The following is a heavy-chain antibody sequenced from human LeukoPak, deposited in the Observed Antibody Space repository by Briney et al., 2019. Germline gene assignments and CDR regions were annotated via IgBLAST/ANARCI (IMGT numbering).Heavy chain of an antibody. V-gene: IGHV3-53*01. J-gene: IGHJ4*02. D-gene: IGHD1-26*01. Sequence: GGSLRLSCAASGFTFDDYAMHWVRQAPGKGLEWVSVIYSGGSTYYADSVKGRFTISRDNSKNTLYLQMNSLRAEDTAVYYCARGLGSSPGDYWGQGTLVTVSS. CDR3: ARGLGSSPGDY. CDR2: IYSGGST. CDR1: GFTFDDYA.